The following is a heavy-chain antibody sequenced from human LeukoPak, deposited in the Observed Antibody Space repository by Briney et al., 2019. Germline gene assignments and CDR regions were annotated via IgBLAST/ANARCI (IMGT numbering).Heavy chain of an antibody. CDR3: ARGIAARRMDFDY. V-gene: IGHV4-61*02. J-gene: IGHJ4*02. Sequence: PSQTLSLTCTVSRGSISSGRYHWNWIRQPAGKGLEWIGRMSRSGSTNYNPSLKSRVSISLHASENQFSLKLSSVTAADTAVYYCARGIAARRMDFDYWGQGTLVTVSS. D-gene: IGHD6-6*01. CDR1: RGSISSGRYH. CDR2: MSRSGST.